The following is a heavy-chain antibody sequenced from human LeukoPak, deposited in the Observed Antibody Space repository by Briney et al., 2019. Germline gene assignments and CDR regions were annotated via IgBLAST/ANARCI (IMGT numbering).Heavy chain of an antibody. D-gene: IGHD5-18*01. CDR3: AREASTQLWWGPSFDP. Sequence: ASEKMSSKGAGYTFSAYNMHWVRHAPGDGLEWMGWVNPHSGVTNYAQSFQGRVTPTRDTPSSTAYIGLNTLRSDDTAVYYCAREASTQLWWGPSFDPWGQGTLVTVSS. CDR1: GYTFSAYN. CDR2: VNPHSGVT. V-gene: IGHV1-2*02. J-gene: IGHJ5*02.